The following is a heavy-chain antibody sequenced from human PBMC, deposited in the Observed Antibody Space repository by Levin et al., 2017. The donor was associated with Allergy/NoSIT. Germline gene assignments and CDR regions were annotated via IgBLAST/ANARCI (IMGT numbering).Heavy chain of an antibody. Sequence: GESLKISCKGSGYNFASYWINWLRQMPGKGLEWMGRVDPVGSKAFYSPSFEGHVSISADRSITTAYLQWSSLKASDTAIYYCARGYCSGGSCNSDYYYYYGMDVWGQGTTVTVSS. D-gene: IGHD2-15*01. V-gene: IGHV5-10-1*01. J-gene: IGHJ6*02. CDR2: VDPVGSKA. CDR1: GYNFASYW. CDR3: ARGYCSGGSCNSDYYYYYGMDV.